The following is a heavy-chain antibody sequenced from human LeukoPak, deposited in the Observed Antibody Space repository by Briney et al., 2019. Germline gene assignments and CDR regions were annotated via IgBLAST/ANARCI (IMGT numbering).Heavy chain of an antibody. J-gene: IGHJ4*02. CDR1: GGSISNYF. CDR2: THSSGNT. D-gene: IGHD3-22*01. Sequence: SETLSLTCTVSGGSISNYFWTWIRQPPGKGLDWIGYTHSSGNTNYNPSLKSRVTMSVATSKNQFSLKLTSVTAADTAIYYCARFEKFYDSSVHYLDYWGQGTLVTVSS. CDR3: ARFEKFYDSSVHYLDY. V-gene: IGHV4-59*01.